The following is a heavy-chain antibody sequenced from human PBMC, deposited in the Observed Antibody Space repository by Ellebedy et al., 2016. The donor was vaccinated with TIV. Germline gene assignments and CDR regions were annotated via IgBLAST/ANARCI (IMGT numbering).Heavy chain of an antibody. CDR2: IKTDGTRA. D-gene: IGHD2/OR15-2a*01. J-gene: IGHJ5*02. Sequence: GGSLRLSCVASGLTFSNYWMHWVRQAPGKGLVWVSSIKTDGTRANYADSVKGRFTISRDNAKNTVYLQMNSLRVDDMAVYYCARGRYDFDPWGQGTLVTVPS. V-gene: IGHV3-74*01. CDR1: GLTFSNYW. CDR3: ARGRYDFDP.